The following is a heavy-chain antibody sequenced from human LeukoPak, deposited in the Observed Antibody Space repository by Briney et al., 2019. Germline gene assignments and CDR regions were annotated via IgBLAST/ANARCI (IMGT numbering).Heavy chain of an antibody. Sequence: VASVKVSCKATSRISWVRQAPGQGLEWMGWIGTYGGDTYYAQKFQGRITVTTDTSTSTVYMELRNLRSDDTAVYYCARDLWNFYDDSGYNRDFDSWGRGTLVTVSS. J-gene: IGHJ5*01. CDR1: TSR. V-gene: IGHV1-18*01. CDR2: IGTYGGDT. CDR3: ARDLWNFYDDSGYNRDFDS. D-gene: IGHD3-22*01.